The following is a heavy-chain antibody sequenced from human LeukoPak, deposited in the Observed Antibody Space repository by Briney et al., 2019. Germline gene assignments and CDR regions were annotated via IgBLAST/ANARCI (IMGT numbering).Heavy chain of an antibody. D-gene: IGHD2-15*01. CDR1: GFTFSSYA. Sequence: GGSLRLSCAASGFTFSSYAMSWVRQAPGKGLEWVSAISGSGGSTYYADSVKGRFTISRDNSKNTLYLQMNSLRAEDTAVYYCAKDRCSGGSCYTVGLLADYWGQGTLVTVSS. J-gene: IGHJ4*02. CDR3: AKDRCSGGSCYTVGLLADY. V-gene: IGHV3-23*01. CDR2: ISGSGGST.